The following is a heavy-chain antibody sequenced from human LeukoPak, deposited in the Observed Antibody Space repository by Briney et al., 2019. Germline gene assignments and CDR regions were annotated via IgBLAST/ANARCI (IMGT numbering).Heavy chain of an antibody. D-gene: IGHD2-2*01. CDR3: ARGVQLMPDY. V-gene: IGHV3-74*03. CDR2: INPNGITT. Sequence: PGGSLRLSCAASGFIFRNYWMHWVRQAPGKGLVWVARINPNGITTTYTDSDKGRFTISRDNAKNSLYLQMNSLRAEDTAVYYCARGVQLMPDYWGQGTLVTVSS. CDR1: GFIFRNYW. J-gene: IGHJ4*02.